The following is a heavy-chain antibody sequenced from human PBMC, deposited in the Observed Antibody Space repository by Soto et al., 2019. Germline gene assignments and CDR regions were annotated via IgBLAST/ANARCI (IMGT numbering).Heavy chain of an antibody. CDR2: IIPIFGTA. CDR1: GGTFSSYA. V-gene: IGHV1-69*13. D-gene: IGHD1-26*01. CDR3: APNLGYYYGMDV. J-gene: IGHJ6*02. Sequence: SVKVSCKASGGTFSSYAISWVRQAPGQGLEWMGGIIPIFGTANYAQTFQGRVTITADESTSTAYMELSSLRSEDTAVYYCAPNLGYYYGMDVWGQGTTVTVSS.